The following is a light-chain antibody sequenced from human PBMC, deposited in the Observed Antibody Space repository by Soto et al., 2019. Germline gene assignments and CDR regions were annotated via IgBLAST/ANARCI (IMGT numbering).Light chain of an antibody. CDR1: QTISGY. J-gene: IGKJ4*01. V-gene: IGKV1-33*01. Sequence: DIQMTQSPSSLSASVGDRVTITCRASQTISGYLNWYQQKPGKAPKLLIYDASNLQTGVPSRFSGRGFGTHFSFTITSLQPEDIATYYCQHYDNMPLTFGGGTKVDIK. CDR2: DAS. CDR3: QHYDNMPLT.